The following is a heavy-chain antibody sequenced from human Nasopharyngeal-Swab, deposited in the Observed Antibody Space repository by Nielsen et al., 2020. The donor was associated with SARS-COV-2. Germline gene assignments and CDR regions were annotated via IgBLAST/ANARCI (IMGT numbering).Heavy chain of an antibody. CDR3: ARSYWGAEDV. CDR1: GFAFSSYA. V-gene: IGHV3-33*08. Sequence: GESLKISCAASGFAFSSYAMHWVRQAPGKGLEWVAVIWYDGSNKYYADSVKGRFTISRDNSKNTLYLQMNSLRAEDTAVYYCARSYWGAEDVWGKGTTVTVSS. D-gene: IGHD7-27*01. CDR2: IWYDGSNK. J-gene: IGHJ6*04.